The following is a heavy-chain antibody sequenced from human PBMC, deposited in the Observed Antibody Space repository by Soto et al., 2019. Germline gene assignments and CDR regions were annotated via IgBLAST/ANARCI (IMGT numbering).Heavy chain of an antibody. D-gene: IGHD3-9*01. CDR3: ARDPYYDILTGYPRLYYYGMDV. J-gene: IGHJ6*02. Sequence: LRLSCAASGFTFSSYSMNWVRQAPGKGLEWVSYISSSSTIYYADSVKGRFTISRDNAKNSLYLQMNSLRDEDTAVYYCARDPYYDILTGYPRLYYYGMDVWGQGTTVTVSS. V-gene: IGHV3-48*02. CDR1: GFTFSSYS. CDR2: ISSSSTI.